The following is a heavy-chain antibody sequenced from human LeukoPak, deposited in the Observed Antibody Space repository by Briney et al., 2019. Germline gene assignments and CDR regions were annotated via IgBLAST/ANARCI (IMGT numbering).Heavy chain of an antibody. D-gene: IGHD4-17*01. Sequence: ASVKVSCKASGYTFTTYGITWVRQAPGQGLEWMGWISAYSGNTNYAQKLQGRVTMTTDTSTSTAYMELRSLRSDDTAVYYCATMSGDYPPDYWGQGTLVTVSS. CDR2: ISAYSGNT. CDR1: GYTFTTYG. J-gene: IGHJ4*02. CDR3: ATMSGDYPPDY. V-gene: IGHV1-18*01.